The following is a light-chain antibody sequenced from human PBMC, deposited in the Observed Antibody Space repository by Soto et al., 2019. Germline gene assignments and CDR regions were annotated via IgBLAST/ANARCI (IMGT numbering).Light chain of an antibody. V-gene: IGKV3-15*01. J-gene: IGKJ4*01. CDR1: RSISNK. Sequence: ILMTQSQAILSASPGDRATLSCRASRSISNKFSWYQHKPGQAPKLLLYGASTRDTGIPARFSASGSGKECTLTISSLQSEDFAVYFCQQYNEWPPLTFGGGSTVEF. CDR3: QQYNEWPPLT. CDR2: GAS.